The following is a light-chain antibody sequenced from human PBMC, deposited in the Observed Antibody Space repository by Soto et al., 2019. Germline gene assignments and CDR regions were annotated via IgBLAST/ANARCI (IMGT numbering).Light chain of an antibody. CDR2: EVS. J-gene: IGLJ1*01. Sequence: QSVLTQPPSASGSPRQSVTISCTGTSSDVGGYNYVSWYQQHPGKAPKLMIYEVSKRPSGVPDRFSGSKSGNTASLTVSGHQAEDEADYYCSSYAGSNNLRVFGTGTKLTVL. CDR3: SSYAGSNNLRV. V-gene: IGLV2-8*01. CDR1: SSDVGGYNY.